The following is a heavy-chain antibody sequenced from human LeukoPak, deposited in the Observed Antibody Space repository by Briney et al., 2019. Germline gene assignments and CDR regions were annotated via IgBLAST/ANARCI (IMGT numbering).Heavy chain of an antibody. CDR3: ARHQPYYDSSAYYYLPAEIDY. V-gene: IGHV4-39*01. CDR1: GGSISGSSYY. CDR2: MYYSGRT. J-gene: IGHJ4*02. Sequence: SETLSLTCTVSGGSISGSSYYWGWIRQPPGKGLEWIGSMYYSGRTYYNPSLKSRVTISVDTSKNQFSLKLSSVTAADTAVYFCARHQPYYDSSAYYYLPAEIDYWGQGTLVTVSS. D-gene: IGHD3-22*01.